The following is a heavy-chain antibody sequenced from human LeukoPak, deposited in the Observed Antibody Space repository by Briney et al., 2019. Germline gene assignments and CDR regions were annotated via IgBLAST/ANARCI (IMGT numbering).Heavy chain of an antibody. CDR1: GFTFSSYW. J-gene: IGHJ4*02. V-gene: IGHV3-30*02. CDR3: AKGHSSSSTS. Sequence: PGGSLRLSCAASGFTFSSYWLSWVRQAPGKGLEWVAFIRYDGSNKYYADSVKGRFTISRDNSKNTLYLQMNSLRAEDTAVYYCAKGHSSSSTSWGQGTLVTVSS. D-gene: IGHD2-2*01. CDR2: IRYDGSNK.